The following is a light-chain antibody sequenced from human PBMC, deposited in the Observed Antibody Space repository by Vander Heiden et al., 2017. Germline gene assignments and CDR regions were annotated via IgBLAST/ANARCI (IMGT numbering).Light chain of an antibody. CDR1: TLGDKY. J-gene: IGLJ2*01. Sequence: SYELTQPPSVSVSPGQTASITCSGDTLGDKYACWYQQKPGQSPVLVIYQDSKRPSGIPERFSGSNSGNTATLTISGTQAMDEADYYCQAWDSSTAKGAVFGGGTKLTVL. V-gene: IGLV3-1*01. CDR3: QAWDSSTAKGAV. CDR2: QDS.